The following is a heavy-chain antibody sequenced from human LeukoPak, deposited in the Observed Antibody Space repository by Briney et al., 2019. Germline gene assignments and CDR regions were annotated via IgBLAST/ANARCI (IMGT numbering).Heavy chain of an antibody. CDR2: IRRDSSSI. J-gene: IGHJ6*03. D-gene: IGHD2-2*01. CDR3: AKGWGPAAHPFADYYYMDV. Sequence: GGFLRLSCAASGFTFSRYSVNWVRQPPGKGLEWLAYIRRDSSSIYYAESVKGRLTISRDNAKNSLYLQMNSLRVEDTAVYYCAKGWGPAAHPFADYYYMDVWGKGTTVTVSS. CDR1: GFTFSRYS. V-gene: IGHV3-48*01.